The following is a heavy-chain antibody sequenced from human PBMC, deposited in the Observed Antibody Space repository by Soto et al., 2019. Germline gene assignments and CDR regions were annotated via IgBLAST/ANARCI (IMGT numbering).Heavy chain of an antibody. J-gene: IGHJ4*02. CDR3: SRRLGGGQFCREGNFDH. D-gene: IGHD1-26*01. CDR1: GYTFASYD. V-gene: IGHV1-8*01. Sequence: QVQLVQSGAEVKKPGASVKVSCKASGYTFASYDVNWVRQATGQGLEWMGWMNPNSGNTGYAQNFQGRVTMTRNTSISTAYMELSRLRSEDTAVYYCSRRLGGGQFCREGNFDHWGQGTLVAVPS. CDR2: MNPNSGNT.